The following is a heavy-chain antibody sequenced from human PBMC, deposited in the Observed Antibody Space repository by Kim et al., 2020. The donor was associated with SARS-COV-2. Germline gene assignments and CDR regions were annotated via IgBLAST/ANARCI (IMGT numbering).Heavy chain of an antibody. V-gene: IGHV3-7*01. CDR2: KEAGSEK. J-gene: IGHJ3*01. Sequence: KEAGSEKYYVDSVKGRFTSSRDNAKTSLYLQMNSLRAEDTAVYYCARLRFWGQGTMVTVSS. CDR3: ARLRF.